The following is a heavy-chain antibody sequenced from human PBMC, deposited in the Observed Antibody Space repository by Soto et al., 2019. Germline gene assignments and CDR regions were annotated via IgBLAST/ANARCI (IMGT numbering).Heavy chain of an antibody. CDR1: GGTFSSYA. V-gene: IGHV1-69*13. J-gene: IGHJ4*02. D-gene: IGHD3-22*01. CDR3: ARDPLSYSRLLDSSGYYWPGYFDY. CDR2: IIPIFGTA. Sequence: GASVEVSCKASGGTFSSYAISWVRQAPGQGLEWMGGIIPIFGTANYAQKFQGRVTITADESTSTAYMELSSLRSEDTAVYYCARDPLSYSRLLDSSGYYWPGYFDYWGQGTLVTVSS.